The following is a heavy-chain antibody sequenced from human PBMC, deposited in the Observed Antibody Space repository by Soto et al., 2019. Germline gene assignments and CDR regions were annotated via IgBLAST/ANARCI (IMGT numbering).Heavy chain of an antibody. CDR3: ARAFGGYSSSGHWRGYFAY. CDR2: IYYSVST. Sequence: SETLSLTCTVPGGSISTYYWNWIRRPPGKGLEWIGHIYYSVSTNYNPSLKSRVTISVDTSKRQFSLKLNSVSAADTAVYYCARAFGGYSSSGHWRGYFAYRGQGTAGTVS. J-gene: IGHJ4*02. CDR1: GGSISTYY. V-gene: IGHV4-59*01. D-gene: IGHD5-18*01.